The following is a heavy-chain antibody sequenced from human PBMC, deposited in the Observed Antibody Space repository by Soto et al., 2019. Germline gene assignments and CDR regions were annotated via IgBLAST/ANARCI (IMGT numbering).Heavy chain of an antibody. J-gene: IGHJ4*02. D-gene: IGHD6-13*01. CDR3: ATLAAARNGRMIDY. Sequence: QVQLVQSGAEVKKPGASVKVSCKASGYTFTSYDINWVRQATGQGLEWMGWMNPNSGNTGYAQKFQGRVTMTRNTSISTAYMELSSLRSEDTAVYYCATLAAARNGRMIDYWGQGTLVTVSS. CDR1: GYTFTSYD. CDR2: MNPNSGNT. V-gene: IGHV1-8*01.